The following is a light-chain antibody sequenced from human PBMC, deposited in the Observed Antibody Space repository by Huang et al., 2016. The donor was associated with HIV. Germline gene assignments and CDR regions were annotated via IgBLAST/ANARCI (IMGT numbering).Light chain of an antibody. J-gene: IGKJ2*01. CDR1: QIVSSDN. CDR2: GAY. V-gene: IGKV3-20*01. Sequence: EIVLTQSPGTLSLSPGQRATLSCRASQIVSSDNLAWYQQKPGQAPRHLIYGAYTRAPYAPGRFSGSGSGTDFTLTINRLEPEDFAVYYCQQYGSSPETFGQGTKLEIK. CDR3: QQYGSSPET.